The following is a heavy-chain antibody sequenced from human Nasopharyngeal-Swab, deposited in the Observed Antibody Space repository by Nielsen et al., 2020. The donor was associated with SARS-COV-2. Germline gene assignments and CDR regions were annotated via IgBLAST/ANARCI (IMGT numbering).Heavy chain of an antibody. D-gene: IGHD3-9*01. CDR1: GFTFSSYP. Sequence: SLKISCEASGFTFSSYPMQWVRRAPGKGLEWVSVISYGGGDEHYADSVKGRFTISRDNSKNTLYLQMNGLTVDDTAVYYCARSYNPGGFGWLLSNDWGQGTLVTVSS. V-gene: IGHV3-30*04. CDR3: ARSYNPGGFGWLLSND. CDR2: ISYGGGDE. J-gene: IGHJ4*02.